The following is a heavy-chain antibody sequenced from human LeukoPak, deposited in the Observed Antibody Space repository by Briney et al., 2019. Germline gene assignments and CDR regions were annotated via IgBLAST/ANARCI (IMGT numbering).Heavy chain of an antibody. D-gene: IGHD3-22*01. CDR3: TTVIPIRWLSPSDYFDY. J-gene: IGHJ4*02. CDR1: GFSFSDAW. V-gene: IGHV3-15*01. Sequence: GGSLRLACAASGFSFSDAWMSWVRQAPGKGLEWVGRIKSKTDPGTTDYAAPVKGRFTISRDDSKNTLYLQMNNLKTEDTAVYYCTTVIPIRWLSPSDYFDYWGQGTLVTVSS. CDR2: IKSKTDPGTT.